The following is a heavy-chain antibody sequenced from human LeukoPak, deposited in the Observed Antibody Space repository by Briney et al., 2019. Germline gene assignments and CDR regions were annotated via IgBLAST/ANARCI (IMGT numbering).Heavy chain of an antibody. CDR2: IYYSGST. CDR1: GGSTSSYY. Sequence: PSETLSLTCTVSGGSTSSYYWSWIRQPPGKGLEWIGYIYYSGSTNYNPSLKSRVTISVDTSKNQFSLKLSSVTAADTAVYYCARVWRSSTSWHDAFDIWGQGTMVTVSS. V-gene: IGHV4-59*01. J-gene: IGHJ3*02. CDR3: ARVWRSSTSWHDAFDI. D-gene: IGHD2-2*01.